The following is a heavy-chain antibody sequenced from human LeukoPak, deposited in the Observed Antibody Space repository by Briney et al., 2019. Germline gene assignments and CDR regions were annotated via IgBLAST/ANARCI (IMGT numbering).Heavy chain of an antibody. D-gene: IGHD6-13*01. CDR2: INHSGST. Sequence: SSETLSLTCAVYGGSFSGYYWSWIRQPPGKGLEWIGEINHSGSTNYNPSLKSRVTISVDTSKNQFSLKLSSVTAADTAVYYCARGSSWSGLDYWGQGTLVTVSS. CDR3: ARGSSWSGLDY. J-gene: IGHJ4*02. CDR1: GGSFSGYY. V-gene: IGHV4-34*01.